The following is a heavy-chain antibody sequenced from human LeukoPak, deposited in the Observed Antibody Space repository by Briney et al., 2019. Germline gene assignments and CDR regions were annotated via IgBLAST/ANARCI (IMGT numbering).Heavy chain of an antibody. D-gene: IGHD3-22*01. CDR2: INPSVGVT. Sequence: ASVKVSCKASGYTFTSYYVHWVRQAPGQGLEWMGIINPSVGVTTYAQKFQGRVSMTRDTSTSTVYMELNSLISEDTAVYYCARPSSPVAGQWLRGDFGPWGQGTLVTVSS. V-gene: IGHV1-46*01. CDR3: ARPSSPVAGQWLRGDFGP. J-gene: IGHJ5*02. CDR1: GYTFTSYY.